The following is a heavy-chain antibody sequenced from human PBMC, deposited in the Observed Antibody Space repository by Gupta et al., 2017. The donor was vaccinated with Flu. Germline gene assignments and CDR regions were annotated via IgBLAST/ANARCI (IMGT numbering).Heavy chain of an antibody. CDR2: IYYSGST. J-gene: IGHJ5*01. CDR1: GGSISRSYYY. CDR3: ASNWAYSSGWYGAWFDS. D-gene: IGHD6-19*01. V-gene: IGHV4-39*01. Sequence: QLQLQESGPGLVKPSETLSLTCTVSGGSISRSYYYWGWIRQPPGMGLEWIGNIYYSGSTYYNPSLRSRVTMSVDTSKNQFSLKLSSVTAADTAVYYCASNWAYSSGWYGAWFDSWGQGTLVIVSS.